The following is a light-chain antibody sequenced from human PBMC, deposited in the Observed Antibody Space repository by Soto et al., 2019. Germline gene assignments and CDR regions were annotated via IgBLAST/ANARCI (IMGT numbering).Light chain of an antibody. CDR1: QSVSNK. J-gene: IGKJ4*01. V-gene: IGKV3D-15*01. CDR2: ATS. Sequence: EIVLTQSPATLSVSPGETVSLSCRASQSVSNKLAWFQQKPGQAPRLLMSATSTRATGIPARFSGSGSGTAFTLTVSSLQSADFALYFCHQYDYWPFTFGGGTKV. CDR3: HQYDYWPFT.